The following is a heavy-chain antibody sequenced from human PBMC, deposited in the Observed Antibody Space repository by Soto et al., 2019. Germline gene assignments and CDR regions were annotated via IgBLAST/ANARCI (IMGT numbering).Heavy chain of an antibody. Sequence: QLHLVQSGAVVKKPGASVTVSCSASGYPVTAYYMHWVRQAPGRGLEWMGGINPATGAAKYTQAFEGRGSRSREPAPGTVFMELCGPRSADTAVFYCERGGGVGVAGSAGFDMWGQGTLVTVSS. CDR1: GYPVTAYY. D-gene: IGHD3-3*01. CDR3: ERGGGVGVAGSAGFDM. CDR2: INPATGAA. J-gene: IGHJ3*02. V-gene: IGHV1-2*02.